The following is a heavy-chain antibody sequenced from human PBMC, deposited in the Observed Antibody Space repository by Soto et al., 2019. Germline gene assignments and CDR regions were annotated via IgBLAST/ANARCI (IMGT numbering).Heavy chain of an antibody. J-gene: IGHJ4*02. V-gene: IGHV4-30-4*01. CDR1: GGSISSGDYY. D-gene: IGHD1-26*01. CDR3: ARDQVALGATGGFDY. CDR2: IYYSGST. Sequence: QVQLQESGPGLVKPSQTLSLTCTVSGGSISSGDYYWSWIRQPPGKGLEWIGYIYYSGSTYYNPSRKSRVTISVDTSKNQFSLKLSSVTAADTAVYYCARDQVALGATGGFDYWGQGTLVTVSS.